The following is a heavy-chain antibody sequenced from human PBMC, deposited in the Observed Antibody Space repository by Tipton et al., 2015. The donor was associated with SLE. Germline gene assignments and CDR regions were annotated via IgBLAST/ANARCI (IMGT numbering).Heavy chain of an antibody. Sequence: LRLSCTVSGGSISSGTYYWSWIRQPAGKGLEWIGRIFTRGSTNENLSLKSRVTISVDTSKNQFSLKLISVTAADTAVYYCARYLSEVDTAPFDYWGQGTLVTVSS. D-gene: IGHD5-18*01. J-gene: IGHJ4*02. CDR3: ARYLSEVDTAPFDY. CDR2: IFTRGST. CDR1: GGSISSGTYY. V-gene: IGHV4-61*02.